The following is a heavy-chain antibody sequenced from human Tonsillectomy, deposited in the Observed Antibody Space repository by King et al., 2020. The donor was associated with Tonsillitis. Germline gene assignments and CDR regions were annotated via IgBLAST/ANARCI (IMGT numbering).Heavy chain of an antibody. CDR3: AKDIDLNYYVTEVDAFDI. CDR1: GFTFDDYA. CDR2: ISWNGGTL. Sequence: VQLVESGGGLVQPGRSLRLSCAASGFTFDDYAMNWVRQAPGKGLEWVSGISWNGGTLGYADSVKGRFTISRDNAKNSLYLQMNSLRAEDTALYYCAKDIDLNYYVTEVDAFDIWGQGTMVSVSS. D-gene: IGHD3-10*02. V-gene: IGHV3-9*01. J-gene: IGHJ3*02.